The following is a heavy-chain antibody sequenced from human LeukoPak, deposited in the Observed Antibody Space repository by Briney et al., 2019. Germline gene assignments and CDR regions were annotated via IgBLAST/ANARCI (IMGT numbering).Heavy chain of an antibody. CDR2: ILGSGDRT. CDR1: GFTFNNYA. J-gene: IGHJ4*02. Sequence: GGSLRLSCAASGFTFNNYAMSWVRQAPGKGLEWVSAILGSGDRTYYAGSVKGRFTISRDNSKNTLYLQMNSLRAEDTAVYYCAKGRGSSWSVLYFDYWGQGTLVTVSS. V-gene: IGHV3-23*01. CDR3: AKGRGSSWSVLYFDY. D-gene: IGHD6-13*01.